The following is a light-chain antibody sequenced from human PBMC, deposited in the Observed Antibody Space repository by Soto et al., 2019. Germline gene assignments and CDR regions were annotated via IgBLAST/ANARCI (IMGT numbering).Light chain of an antibody. CDR3: SSYTSRSTLSYV. Sequence: QSVLTQPASVSGSPGQSITISCTGTSSDVGGYNDVSWYQQHPGKAPKLMIYDVSNRPSGVSNRFSGSKSGNTASLTISGLQAEDEADYYCSSYTSRSTLSYVFGTGTKLTVL. CDR2: DVS. J-gene: IGLJ1*01. V-gene: IGLV2-14*01. CDR1: SSDVGGYND.